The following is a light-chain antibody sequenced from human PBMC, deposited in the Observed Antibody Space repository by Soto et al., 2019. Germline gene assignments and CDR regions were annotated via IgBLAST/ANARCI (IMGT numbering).Light chain of an antibody. CDR2: DVS. CDR3: SSYTSSSTLSVV. J-gene: IGLJ2*01. Sequence: QSALTQPASVSGSPGQSITISYTGTSSDVGGYKYVSWYQQHPGKAPKLMIYDVSNRPSGVSNRFSGSKSGNTASLTISGLQAEDEADYYCSSYTSSSTLSVVFGGGTQLTVL. CDR1: SSDVGGYKY. V-gene: IGLV2-14*01.